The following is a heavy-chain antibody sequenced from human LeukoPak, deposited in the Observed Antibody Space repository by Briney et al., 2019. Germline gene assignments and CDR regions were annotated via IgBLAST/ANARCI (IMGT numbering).Heavy chain of an antibody. CDR1: GFSLSDYG. J-gene: IGHJ4*02. V-gene: IGHV3-30*03. D-gene: IGHD3-22*01. Sequence: GGSLRLSCVGSGFSLSDYGIHWVRQAPGKGLEWVAVVSYDGGHKYYADSVKGRFTISRDTSSDTVSLQMNSRRVEDTALYYRARDRINMKVVGHDSGLDCWGQGTLVTLSS. CDR3: ARDRINMKVVGHDSGLDC. CDR2: VSYDGGHK.